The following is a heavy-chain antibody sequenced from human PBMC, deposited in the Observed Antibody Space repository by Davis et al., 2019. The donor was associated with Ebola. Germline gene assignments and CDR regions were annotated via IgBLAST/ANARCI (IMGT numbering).Heavy chain of an antibody. V-gene: IGHV4-59*08. CDR2: FYYSGST. J-gene: IGHJ5*02. Sequence: SETLSLTCSVSGASISSYYWSWIRQPPGKGLEWIGFFYYSGSTYYSPSLKSRVTISVDTSKNQFSLKLSSVTAADTAVYYCARVFGPYNWFDPWGQGTLVTVSS. CDR3: ARVFGPYNWFDP. D-gene: IGHD3-16*01. CDR1: GASISSYY.